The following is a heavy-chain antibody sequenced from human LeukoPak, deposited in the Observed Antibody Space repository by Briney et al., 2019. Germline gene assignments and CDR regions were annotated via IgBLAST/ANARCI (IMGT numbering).Heavy chain of an antibody. J-gene: IGHJ4*02. D-gene: IGHD2-15*01. CDR1: GLTFSSYA. CDR2: ISGNGGST. Sequence: SGGSLRLSCAASGLTFSSYAMSWVRQAPGKGLEWVSSISGNGGSTYYADSVKGRFTISRDNSRNTFYLQMNTLRAEDTAVYFCAKSPVSSCRGSFCYPFDYWGQGNLVTVSS. V-gene: IGHV3-23*01. CDR3: AKSPVSSCRGSFCYPFDY.